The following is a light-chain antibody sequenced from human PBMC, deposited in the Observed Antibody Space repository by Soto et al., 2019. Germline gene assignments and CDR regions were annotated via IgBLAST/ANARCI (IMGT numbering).Light chain of an antibody. CDR2: DVS. CDR1: SSDVGGYNY. J-gene: IGLJ2*01. CDR3: SSYTSTSTLVI. V-gene: IGLV2-14*03. Sequence: QSVLTQPASVSGSPGQSITISCTGTSSDVGGYNYVAWYQHHPGKAPKVMIYDVSNRPSGVSNRFSGSKSGNTASLTISGLQAEDEADYYCSSYTSTSTLVIFGGGTKLT.